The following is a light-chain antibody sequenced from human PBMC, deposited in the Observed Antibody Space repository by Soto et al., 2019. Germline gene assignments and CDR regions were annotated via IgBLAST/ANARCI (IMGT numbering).Light chain of an antibody. CDR2: GAS. V-gene: IGKV3-20*01. Sequence: EIVLTQSPGTLSLSPGERATLSCRASQSVSSIYLAWYQQKPGQAPRLLIYGASSRATGIPDRFSGSGSGTDFTITISRLEPEAFAVYYCQQYGTSRWTFGQGTKVEIK. CDR1: QSVSSIY. J-gene: IGKJ1*01. CDR3: QQYGTSRWT.